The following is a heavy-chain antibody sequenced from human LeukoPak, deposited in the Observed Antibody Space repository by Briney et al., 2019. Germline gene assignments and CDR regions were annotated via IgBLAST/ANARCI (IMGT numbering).Heavy chain of an antibody. CDR3: ARQRRWLVLRWYFDL. CDR1: GGSISSSSYY. V-gene: IGHV4-39*01. J-gene: IGHJ2*01. CDR2: IHYSGST. D-gene: IGHD6-19*01. Sequence: SETLSLTCTVSGGSISSSSYYWGWIRQPPGKGLEWIGSIHYSGSTYYNPSLKSRVTISVDTSKNQFSLKLSSVTAADTAVYYCARQRRWLVLRWYFDLWGRGTLVTVSS.